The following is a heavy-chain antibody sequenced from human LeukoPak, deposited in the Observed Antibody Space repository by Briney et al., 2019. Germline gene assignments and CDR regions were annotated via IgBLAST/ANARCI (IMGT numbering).Heavy chain of an antibody. V-gene: IGHV1-2*02. Sequence: ASVKVSCKASGYTFTGYYMHWVRQAPGQGLEWMGWINPNSGGTNYAQKLQGRVTAYMELRSLRSDDTAVYYCARDRGVAVAGFVDYWGQGTLVTVSS. CDR2: INPNSGGT. J-gene: IGHJ4*02. D-gene: IGHD6-19*01. CDR1: GYTFTGYY. CDR3: ARDRGVAVAGFVDY.